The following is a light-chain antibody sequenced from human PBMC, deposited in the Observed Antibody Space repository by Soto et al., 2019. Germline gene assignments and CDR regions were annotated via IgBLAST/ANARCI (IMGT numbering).Light chain of an antibody. CDR2: DAS. V-gene: IGKV3D-15*01. CDR3: QQYSIWRT. J-gene: IGKJ1*01. CDR1: QSVSSN. Sequence: EIVMTQSPATLSVSPWEIAARSCRASQSVSSNLAWYQQKPGQAPRLLIYDASNRATGIPARFSGSGSGTDFTLTISSLEPEDFAVYYCQQYSIWRTFGQGTKVDIK.